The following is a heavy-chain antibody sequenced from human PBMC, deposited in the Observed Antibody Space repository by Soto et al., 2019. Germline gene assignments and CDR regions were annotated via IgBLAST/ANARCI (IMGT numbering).Heavy chain of an antibody. J-gene: IGHJ6*02. CDR1: GFTFDDFA. CDR3: VQGRGLYVVTFGMDV. CDR2: VDWNSGST. D-gene: IGHD2-21*02. V-gene: IGHV3-9*03. Sequence: EVQLVESGGGLVQPGRSLRLSCAASGFTFDDFAMHWVRQAPGKGLEWVSGVDWNSGSTAYADSVKGRFTISRDNARNFLQPQMKSLSAEDMALYLCVQGRGLYVVTFGMDVWGHGTTVTVSS.